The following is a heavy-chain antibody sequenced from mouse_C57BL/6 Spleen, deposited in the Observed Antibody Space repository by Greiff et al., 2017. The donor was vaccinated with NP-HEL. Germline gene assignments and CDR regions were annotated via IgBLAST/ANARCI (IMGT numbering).Heavy chain of an antibody. CDR3: ARPLYLRGPPLWYFDV. CDR1: GYTFTDYN. CDR2: INPNNGGT. V-gene: IGHV1-18*01. D-gene: IGHD5-5*01. Sequence: EVQLQESGPELVKPGASVKIPCKASGYTFTDYNMDWVKQSHGKSLEWIGDINPNNGGTIYNQKFKGKATLTVDKSSSTAYMELRSLTSEDTAVYYCARPLYLRGPPLWYFDVWGTGTTVTVSS. J-gene: IGHJ1*03.